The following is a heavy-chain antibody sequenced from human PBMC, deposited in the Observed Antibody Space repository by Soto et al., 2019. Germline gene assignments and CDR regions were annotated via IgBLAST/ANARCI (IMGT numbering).Heavy chain of an antibody. J-gene: IGHJ5*02. CDR3: ARGPPRNWFDP. Sequence: ASVKVSCKASGYTFTTYTMHWVRQAPGQRLEWMGWTNAGNGDTKYSQKFQGRVTITRDTSASTAYMELSSLRSEDTAIYYCARGPPRNWFDPWGQGTLVTVSS. CDR2: TNAGNGDT. CDR1: GYTFTTYT. V-gene: IGHV1-3*01.